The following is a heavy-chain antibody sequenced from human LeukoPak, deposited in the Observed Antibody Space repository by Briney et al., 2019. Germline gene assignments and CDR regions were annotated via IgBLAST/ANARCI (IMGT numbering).Heavy chain of an antibody. CDR1: GYSFTSYW. D-gene: IGHD6-6*01. J-gene: IGHJ4*02. V-gene: IGHV5-51*01. CDR2: IFAGDSDT. CDR3: ARHWMGGEYSSLGY. Sequence: PGESLKISCKGSGYSFTSYWIVWVRQIPGRGLEWMGMIFAGDSDTRYSPSFQGQVTISADKSTSTAYLQWSSLKASDTAMYYCARHWMGGEYSSLGYWGQGTLVTVSS.